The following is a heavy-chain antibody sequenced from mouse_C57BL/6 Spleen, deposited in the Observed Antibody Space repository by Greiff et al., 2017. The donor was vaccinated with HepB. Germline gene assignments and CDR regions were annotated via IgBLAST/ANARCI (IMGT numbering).Heavy chain of an antibody. Sequence: QVQLQESGAELVKPGASVKMSCKASGYTFTSYWITWVKQRPGQGLEWIGDIYPGSGSTNYNENFKSKATVTVDTSSSTAYMQFSSLTSEDSAVDCCAREAVVVPCYWGQGTTLTVSS. CDR2: IYPGSGST. V-gene: IGHV1-55*01. CDR3: AREAVVVPCY. CDR1: GYTFTSYW. D-gene: IGHD1-1*01. J-gene: IGHJ2*01.